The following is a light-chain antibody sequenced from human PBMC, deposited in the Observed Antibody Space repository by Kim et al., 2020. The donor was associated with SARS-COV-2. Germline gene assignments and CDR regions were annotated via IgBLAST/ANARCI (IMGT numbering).Light chain of an antibody. CDR3: HSYDDTLSGVI. V-gene: IGLV1-40*01. CDR1: NSNIGAAYG. Sequence: QTVTISGTGSNSNIGAAYGVNWYQQFPGTAPRLLIYGNSNRPSGVSHRFSGSKSGTSASLAITGLQAEDEAHYYCHSYDDTLSGVIFGGGTQLTVL. J-gene: IGLJ2*01. CDR2: GNS.